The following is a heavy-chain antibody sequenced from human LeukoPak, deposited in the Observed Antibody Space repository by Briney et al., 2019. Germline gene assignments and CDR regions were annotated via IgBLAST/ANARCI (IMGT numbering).Heavy chain of an antibody. CDR1: GYTFSSYW. CDR2: IYPGDSDT. Sequence: ASVKVSCKGSGYTFSSYWIGWVRQMPGKGLEWMGIIYPGDSDTRYSPSLQGQVTISVDTSIGTAYLQWSSLKASDTAIYYCARQNDFRLDYWGQGTLVTVSS. D-gene: IGHD3-3*01. V-gene: IGHV5-51*01. J-gene: IGHJ4*02. CDR3: ARQNDFRLDY.